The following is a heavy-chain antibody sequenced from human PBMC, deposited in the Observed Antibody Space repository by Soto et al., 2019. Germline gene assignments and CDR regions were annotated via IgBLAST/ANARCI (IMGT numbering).Heavy chain of an antibody. CDR3: ARDYGNDCNTGNCYFYF. Sequence: SVKVSCKASGGTFSRYAINWVRQAPGQGLEWMGGIIPIFGTANYAQKFQGRVTITADESTSTAHMEVSSLRSEDTAVYYCARDYGNDCNTGNCYFYFWGQGTLVTVSS. CDR1: GGTFSRYA. V-gene: IGHV1-69*13. CDR2: IIPIFGTA. D-gene: IGHD2-8*01. J-gene: IGHJ4*02.